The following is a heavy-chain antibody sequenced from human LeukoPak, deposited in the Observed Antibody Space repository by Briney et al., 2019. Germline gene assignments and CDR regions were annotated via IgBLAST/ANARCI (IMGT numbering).Heavy chain of an antibody. CDR2: IYHSGNT. D-gene: IGHD2-8*02. V-gene: IGHV4-4*02. Sequence: KASETLSLTCAVSGXSISSSNWWSWVRQPPGKGLEWSGEIYHSGNTNYNPSHKSRVTISLDTSKNQLSLKLNSVTAADTAVYYCARTLLGRLFDYWGQGTLVTVSS. J-gene: IGHJ4*02. CDR3: ARTLLGRLFDY. CDR1: GXSISSSNW.